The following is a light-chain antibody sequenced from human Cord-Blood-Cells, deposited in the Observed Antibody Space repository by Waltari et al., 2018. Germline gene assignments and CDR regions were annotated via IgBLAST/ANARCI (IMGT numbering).Light chain of an antibody. CDR3: QQYNNWPSLT. CDR2: GAS. V-gene: IGKV3-15*01. CDR1: QSVSSN. Sequence: EIVMTQYPATLSVYPGERATLSCRASQSVSSNLAWYQQKPGQAPRLLIYGASTRATGIPARFSGSGSGTEFTLTISSLQSEDFAVYYCQQYNNWPSLTFGGGTKVEIK. J-gene: IGKJ4*01.